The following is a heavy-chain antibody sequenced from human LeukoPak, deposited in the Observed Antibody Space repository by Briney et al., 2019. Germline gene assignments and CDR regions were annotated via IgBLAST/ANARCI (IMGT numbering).Heavy chain of an antibody. CDR2: IKQDGSEK. Sequence: GGSLRLSCAASGFTFSSYWMSWVRQAPGQGLERVANIKQDGSEKYYVDSVKGRFTISRDNAKNSLYLQMNSLRAEDTAVYYCARGRRSEYYYYYYMDVWGKGTTVTASS. J-gene: IGHJ6*03. D-gene: IGHD2-15*01. V-gene: IGHV3-7*01. CDR1: GFTFSSYW. CDR3: ARGRRSEYYYYYYMDV.